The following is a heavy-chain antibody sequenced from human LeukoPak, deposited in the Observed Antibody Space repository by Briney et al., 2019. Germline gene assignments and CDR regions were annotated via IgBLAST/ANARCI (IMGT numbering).Heavy chain of an antibody. V-gene: IGHV3-21*01. CDR1: GFTFSDYS. CDR3: VKDEVKSRDGYNLGAFDI. Sequence: PGGSLRLSCAASGFTFSDYSMNWVRQAPGKGLEWVSSISSSSSYIYYADSVKGRFTISRDNSKNTLYLQMSSLRAEDTAVYYRVKDEVKSRDGYNLGAFDIWGQGTTVTVSS. CDR2: ISSSSSYI. D-gene: IGHD5-24*01. J-gene: IGHJ3*02.